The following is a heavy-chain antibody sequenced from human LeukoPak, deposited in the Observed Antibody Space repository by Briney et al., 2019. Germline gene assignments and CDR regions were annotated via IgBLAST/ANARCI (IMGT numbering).Heavy chain of an antibody. J-gene: IGHJ5*02. D-gene: IGHD3-9*01. CDR2: INPSGGST. Sequence: ASVKVSCKASGYTFTSYYMHWVRQAPGQGLEWMGIINPSGGSTSYAQKFQGRVTMTRDTSTSTVYMELSSLRSEDTAVYYCARDLTPQWAGNWFDPWGQGTLVTVSS. V-gene: IGHV1-46*01. CDR1: GYTFTSYY. CDR3: ARDLTPQWAGNWFDP.